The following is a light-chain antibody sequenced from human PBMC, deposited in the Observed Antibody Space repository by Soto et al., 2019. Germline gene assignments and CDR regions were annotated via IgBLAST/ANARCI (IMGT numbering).Light chain of an antibody. Sequence: DIQMTQSPSSVSASVRDRVTITCRASQDIGSDLGWYQQKPGKAPKRLIYAASSLQSGVPSRFSGSGSGTDFTLTISSLQPEDFATYYCQQSYSTPWTFGQGTKVDIK. CDR2: AAS. CDR3: QQSYSTPWT. V-gene: IGKV1-39*01. CDR1: QDIGSD. J-gene: IGKJ1*01.